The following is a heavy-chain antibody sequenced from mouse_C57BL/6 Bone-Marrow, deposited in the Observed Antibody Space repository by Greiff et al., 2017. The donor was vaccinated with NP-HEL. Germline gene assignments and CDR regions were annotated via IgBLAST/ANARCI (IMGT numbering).Heavy chain of an antibody. D-gene: IGHD1-1*01. CDR1: GFTFSDYG. CDR3: ARKGYYGSSYRLERYFDV. CDR2: ISSGSSTI. Sequence: EVQLVESGGGLVKPGGSLKLSCAASGFTFSDYGMHWVRQAPEKGLEWVAYISSGSSTIYYADTVKGRFTISRDNAKNTLFLQMTSLRSEDTAMYYCARKGYYGSSYRLERYFDVWGTGTTVTVSS. V-gene: IGHV5-17*01. J-gene: IGHJ1*03.